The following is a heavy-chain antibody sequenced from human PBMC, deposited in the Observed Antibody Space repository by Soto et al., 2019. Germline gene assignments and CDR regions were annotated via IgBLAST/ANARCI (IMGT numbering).Heavy chain of an antibody. CDR1: GASISSDDYY. Sequence: QVQLQESGPGLVKPSQTLSLTCTLSGASISSDDYYWTWIRQPPGKGLEWIGNTQYSGNTTYNPSVSSRITITTDNSKSQLSLNLSSGPAADAAMYYCVRGVAARPARLGTDLWGPGTTVTVSS. D-gene: IGHD6-6*01. J-gene: IGHJ6*02. CDR3: VRGVAARPARLGTDL. CDR2: TQYSGNT. V-gene: IGHV4-30-4*01.